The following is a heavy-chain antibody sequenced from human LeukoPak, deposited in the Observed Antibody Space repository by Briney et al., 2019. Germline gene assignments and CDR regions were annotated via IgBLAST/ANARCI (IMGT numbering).Heavy chain of an antibody. V-gene: IGHV4-4*09. J-gene: IGHJ5*02. CDR3: ARHFNKARVPAALNWFEP. CDR1: GGSISSYY. Sequence: SETLSLTCTVSGGSISSYYWSWIRQPPGKGLEWIGYIYTSGSTNYNPSLKSRVTISVDTSKNQFSLKLNSVTAADTAVYYCARHFNKARVPAALNWFEPWGQGTLVTVSS. D-gene: IGHD2-2*01. CDR2: IYTSGST.